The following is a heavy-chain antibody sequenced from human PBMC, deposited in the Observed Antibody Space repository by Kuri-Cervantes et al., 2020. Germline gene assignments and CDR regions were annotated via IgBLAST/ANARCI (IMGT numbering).Heavy chain of an antibody. CDR2: IYYSGST. D-gene: IGHD3-22*01. V-gene: IGHV4-39*02. CDR3: AREGNYYDSSGLDY. Sequence: SETLSLTCTVSGGSISSSSYYWGWIRQPPGKGLEWIGSIYYSGSTYYNPSLKTRVTISVGTSKNQFSLKLSSVTAADTAVYYCAREGNYYDSSGLDYWGQGTLVTVSS. CDR1: GGSISSSSYY. J-gene: IGHJ4*02.